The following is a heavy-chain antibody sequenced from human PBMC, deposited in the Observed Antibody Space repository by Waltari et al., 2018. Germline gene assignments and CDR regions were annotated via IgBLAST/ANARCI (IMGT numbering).Heavy chain of an antibody. CDR3: ARDGNYYDSSGQFGHHAFDI. V-gene: IGHV3-21*01. Sequence: EVQLVESGGGLVKPGGSLRLSCAASGFTFSSYSMNWVRQAPGKGLEWVSSISSISSYIYYADSVKGRFTISRDNAKNSLYLQMNSLRAEDTAVYYCARDGNYYDSSGQFGHHAFDIWGQGTMVTVSS. J-gene: IGHJ3*02. CDR1: GFTFSSYS. D-gene: IGHD3-22*01. CDR2: ISSISSYI.